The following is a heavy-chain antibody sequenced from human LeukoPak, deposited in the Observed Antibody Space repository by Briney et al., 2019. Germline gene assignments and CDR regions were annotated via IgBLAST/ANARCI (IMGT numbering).Heavy chain of an antibody. CDR3: ARGSESEDAFDI. CDR2: IGTAGDT. V-gene: IGHV3-13*01. D-gene: IGHD1-26*01. CDR1: GFTFSSYD. Sequence: GGSLRLSCAASGFTFSSYDMHWVRQATGKGLEWVSAIGTAGDTYYPGSAKGRFTISRENAKNSLYLQMNSLRAGDTAVYYCARGSESEDAFDIWGQGTMVTVSS. J-gene: IGHJ3*02.